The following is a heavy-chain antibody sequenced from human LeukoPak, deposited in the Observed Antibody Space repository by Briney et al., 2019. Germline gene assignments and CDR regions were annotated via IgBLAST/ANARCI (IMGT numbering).Heavy chain of an antibody. D-gene: IGHD5-24*01. CDR2: IKPDGSDK. Sequence: GGSLRLSCVGSGFSSRSHWVNWVRQSPGKGLEWVANIKPDGSDKYYTVSRDNAKNSAFLQMNSLRAEDTAIYYCATISAQTFDIWGQGTLVSVSS. CDR1: GFSSRSHW. V-gene: IGHV3-7*01. J-gene: IGHJ3*02. CDR3: ATISAQTFDI.